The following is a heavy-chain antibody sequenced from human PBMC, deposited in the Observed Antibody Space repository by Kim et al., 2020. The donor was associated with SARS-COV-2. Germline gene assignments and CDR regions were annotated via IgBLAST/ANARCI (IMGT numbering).Heavy chain of an antibody. V-gene: IGHV3-53*01. Sequence: GGSLRLSCAASGFTVSSNYMSWVRQAPGKGLEWVSVIYSGGSTYYADSVKGRFTISRDNSKNTLYLQMNSLRAEDTAVYYCARTPLHYDILTGYYGGWVYWGQGTLVTVSS. CDR3: ARTPLHYDILTGYYGGWVY. J-gene: IGHJ4*02. CDR2: IYSGGST. D-gene: IGHD3-9*01. CDR1: GFTVSSNY.